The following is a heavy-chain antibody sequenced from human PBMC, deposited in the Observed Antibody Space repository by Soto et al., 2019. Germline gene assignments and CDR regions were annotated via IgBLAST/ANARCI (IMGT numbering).Heavy chain of an antibody. CDR2: IYYSGST. D-gene: IGHD3-3*01. CDR3: ARGVTVFGLVSRFWFDP. Sequence: PSETLSLTCTVSGGSISSYYWSWIRQPPGKGLEWIGYIYYSGSTNYNPSLKSRVVISIDTSKNQFSLRLSSLTAADRAVYYCARGVTVFGLVSRFWFDPWGQGTVVTVSS. J-gene: IGHJ5*02. CDR1: GGSISSYY. V-gene: IGHV4-59*08.